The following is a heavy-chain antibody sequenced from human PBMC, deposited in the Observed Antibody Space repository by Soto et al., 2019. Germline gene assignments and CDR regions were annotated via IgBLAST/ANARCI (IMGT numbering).Heavy chain of an antibody. CDR1: GFTFSSYV. V-gene: IGHV3-30*18. D-gene: IGHD6-19*01. CDR3: AKDEQVAGKDYGMDV. CDR2: ISYDGSNK. J-gene: IGHJ6*02. Sequence: GGSLRLSCAASGFTFSSYVMHWVRQAPGKGLEWVAVISYDGSNKYYADSVKGRFTISRDNSKNTLYLQMNSLRAEDTAVYYCAKDEQVAGKDYGMDVWGQGTTVTVSS.